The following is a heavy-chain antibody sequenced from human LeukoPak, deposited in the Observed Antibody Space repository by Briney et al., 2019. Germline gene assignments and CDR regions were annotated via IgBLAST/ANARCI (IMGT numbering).Heavy chain of an antibody. Sequence: PSETLSLTCTVSGGSISSYYWSWIRQPAGKGLEWIGRIYSSGSTNYNPSLKSRVTMSVDTSKNQFSLKLSSVTAEDTAVYYCAKEVPQSSSSSGGSCAFDPWGQGTLVTVSS. CDR2: IYSSGST. V-gene: IGHV4-4*07. CDR1: GGSISSYY. CDR3: AKEVPQSSSSSGGSCAFDP. D-gene: IGHD2-2*01. J-gene: IGHJ5*02.